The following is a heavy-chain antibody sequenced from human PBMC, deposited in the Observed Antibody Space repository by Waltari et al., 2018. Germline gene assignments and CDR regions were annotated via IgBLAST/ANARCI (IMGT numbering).Heavy chain of an antibody. Sequence: QVQLVQSGAEVKKPGSSVKVSCKASGGTFSSYAISWVRQAPGQGLEWMGGIIPIFGTANYAQKFQGRVTITADESTSTAYMELSSLRSEETAVYYCARSGVLRFFSYYGMDVWGQGTTVTVSS. CDR1: GGTFSSYA. J-gene: IGHJ6*02. D-gene: IGHD3-3*01. CDR2: IIPIFGTA. V-gene: IGHV1-69*01. CDR3: ARSGVLRFFSYYGMDV.